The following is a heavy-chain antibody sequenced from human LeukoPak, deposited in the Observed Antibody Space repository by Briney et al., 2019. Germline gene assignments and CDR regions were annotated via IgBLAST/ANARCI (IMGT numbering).Heavy chain of an antibody. V-gene: IGHV3-23*01. J-gene: IGHJ6*03. CDR2: IGGSDGRI. CDR3: AKDSSSYDWGYMDV. D-gene: IGHD3-22*01. CDR1: GFTFSTCA. Sequence: QAGGSLRLSCAASGFTFSTCAMSWVRQAPGKGLEWVSLIGGSDGRIRYADSVKGRFTISRDNSKNTLYLEMNSLRAEDTAVYYCAKDSSSYDWGYMDVWGKGTTVTISS.